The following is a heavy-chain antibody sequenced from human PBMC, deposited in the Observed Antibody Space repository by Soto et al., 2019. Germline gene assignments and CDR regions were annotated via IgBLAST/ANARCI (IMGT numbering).Heavy chain of an antibody. J-gene: IGHJ5*02. CDR3: ATHSLDSGYGSS. D-gene: IGHD5-12*01. CDR1: GGSIGNLY. Sequence: SETLSLTCTVSGGSIGNLYLSWIRQPPGKGLEWIGYIYNSGARSYHPSLKSRVIMSVDTSRTRLTLEVTSVTAADSAVYYCATHSLDSGYGSSWGPGTLVTVSS. V-gene: IGHV4-59*08. CDR2: IYNSGAR.